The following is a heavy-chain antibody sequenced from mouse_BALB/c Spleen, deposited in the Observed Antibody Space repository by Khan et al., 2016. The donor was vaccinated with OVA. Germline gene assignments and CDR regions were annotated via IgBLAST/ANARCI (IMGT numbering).Heavy chain of an antibody. CDR2: IDPNDGDT. CDR1: GFNITNYY. V-gene: IGHV14-1*01. Sequence: VQLQESGAELVKPGASVKLSCKASGFNITNYYMHWVKQRPEQGLEWIGWIDPNDGDTKYNPKFQGKATMTADKSSTTAYLQLSSLTSEDTAVYYCTTAGYCAMAYWGQGTPVTVSS. J-gene: IGHJ4*01. CDR3: TTAGYCAMAY. D-gene: IGHD6-1*01.